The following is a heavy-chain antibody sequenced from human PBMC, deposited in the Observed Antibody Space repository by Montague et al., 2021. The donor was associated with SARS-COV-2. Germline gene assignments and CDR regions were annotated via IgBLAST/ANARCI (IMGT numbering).Heavy chain of an antibody. Sequence: SETLSLTCIVSGVSISSAHYGWGWVRQTPGKGLEWIGNIFYDGTSRSNPSLNSRVTISVDTSKNQFSLKMSSVTAADTAVYYCARAWQPLIHEGFGWFDPWGQGTLVTVSS. D-gene: IGHD6-13*01. CDR1: GVSISSAHYG. CDR3: ARAWQPLIHEGFGWFDP. V-gene: IGHV4-39*07. J-gene: IGHJ5*02. CDR2: IFYDGTS.